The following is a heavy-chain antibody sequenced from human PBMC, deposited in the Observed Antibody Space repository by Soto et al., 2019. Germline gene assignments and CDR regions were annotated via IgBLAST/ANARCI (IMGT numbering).Heavy chain of an antibody. Sequence: QVQLVESGGGVVQPGRSLRLSCAASGFTFSSYAMHWVRQAPGKGLEWVAVISYDGSNKYYADSVKGRFTISRDNSKNTLYLQMNSLRAEDTAVYYCARRGSSGWYYFDYWGQGTLVTVSS. CDR2: ISYDGSNK. CDR3: ARRGSSGWYYFDY. CDR1: GFTFSSYA. D-gene: IGHD6-19*01. V-gene: IGHV3-30-3*01. J-gene: IGHJ4*02.